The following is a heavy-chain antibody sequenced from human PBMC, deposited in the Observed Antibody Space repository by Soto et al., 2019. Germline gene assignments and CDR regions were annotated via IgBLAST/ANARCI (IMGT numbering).Heavy chain of an antibody. CDR2: IRGFSPYT. D-gene: IGHD2-15*01. CDR3: ATDRGYDAHDYYYNAMDV. Sequence: EVQLVESGGGLVKPGGSLRLSCVASGFTFRTYTRNWVRQAPGKGLEWVSGIRGFSPYTFYAESVKGRFTISRDNAKNSLYLQMNSLGVEDTAVYYCATDRGYDAHDYYYNAMDVWGQGTTVTVSS. CDR1: GFTFRTYT. J-gene: IGHJ6*02. V-gene: IGHV3-21*01.